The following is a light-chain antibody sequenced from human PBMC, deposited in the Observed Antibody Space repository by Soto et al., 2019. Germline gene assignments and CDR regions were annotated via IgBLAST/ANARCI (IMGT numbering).Light chain of an antibody. Sequence: ETVMTQSPPTLSVSPWESATLSCRASRSVNSNLAWYQQKVGQAPRVLIYGASTRATGIPARFSGSGSGTDFTLAISSLQPDDFATYYCQQYNSYSWTFGQGTKVDIK. V-gene: IGKV3-15*01. CDR1: RSVNSN. J-gene: IGKJ1*01. CDR2: GAS. CDR3: QQYNSYSWT.